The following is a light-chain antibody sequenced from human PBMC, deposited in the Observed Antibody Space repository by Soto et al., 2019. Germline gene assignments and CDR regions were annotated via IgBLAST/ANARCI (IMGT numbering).Light chain of an antibody. V-gene: IGKV3-15*01. Sequence: EIVMTQSPATLSVSPGERATLSCRASQSVGSYLAWYQQKPGQALRLLIYDASTRATGVPARFRGSGSGTEYTLTISSLQSEDFAVYYCQHYTDWPSITFGQGTRLEIK. CDR2: DAS. CDR1: QSVGSY. CDR3: QHYTDWPSIT. J-gene: IGKJ5*01.